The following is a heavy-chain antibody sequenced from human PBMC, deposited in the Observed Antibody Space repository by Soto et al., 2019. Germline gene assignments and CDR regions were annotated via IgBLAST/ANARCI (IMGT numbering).Heavy chain of an antibody. CDR3: ARTKDYYDSRWYYRY. V-gene: IGHV5-10-1*01. CDR1: GYSFTSYW. Sequence: GESLKISCKGSGYSFTSYWISWVRQMPGKGLEWMGRIDPSDSYTNYSPSFQGHVTISADKSISTAYLQWSSLKASDTAMYYCARTKDYYDSRWYYRYWGQGTLVTVSS. CDR2: IDPSDSYT. D-gene: IGHD3-22*01. J-gene: IGHJ4*02.